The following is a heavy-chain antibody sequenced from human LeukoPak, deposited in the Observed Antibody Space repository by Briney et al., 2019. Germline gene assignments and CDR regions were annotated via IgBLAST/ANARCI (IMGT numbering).Heavy chain of an antibody. J-gene: IGHJ6*03. CDR1: GYTFTGYY. V-gene: IGHV1-8*03. D-gene: IGHD6-19*01. Sequence: ASVKVSCKASGYTFTGYYMHWVRQATGQGLEWMGWMNPNSGNTGYAQKFQGRVTITRNTSISTAYMELSSLRSEDTAVYYCARAPSSGWYPYYYYYMDVWGKGTTVTVSS. CDR3: ARAPSSGWYPYYYYYMDV. CDR2: MNPNSGNT.